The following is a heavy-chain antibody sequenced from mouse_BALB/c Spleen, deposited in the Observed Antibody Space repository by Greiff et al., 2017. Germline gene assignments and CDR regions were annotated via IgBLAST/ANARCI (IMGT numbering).Heavy chain of an antibody. CDR3: ARQNGGDAMDY. J-gene: IGHJ4*01. CDR2: ISSGGSYT. Sequence: DVKLVESGGGLVKPGGSLKLSCAASGFTFSSYAMSWVRQTPEKRLEWVATISSGGSYTYYPDSVKGRFTISRDNAKNTLYLQMSSLRSEDTAMYYCARQNGGDAMDYWGQGTSVTVSS. CDR1: GFTFSSYA. V-gene: IGHV5-9-3*01.